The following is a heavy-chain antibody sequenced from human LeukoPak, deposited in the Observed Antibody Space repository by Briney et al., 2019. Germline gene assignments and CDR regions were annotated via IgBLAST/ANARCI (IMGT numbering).Heavy chain of an antibody. J-gene: IGHJ4*02. CDR2: IIPILGIA. CDR1: GGTFSSYA. Sequence: SVKVSCKASGGTFSSYAISWVRQAPGQGLEWMGGIIPILGIANYAQKFQGRVTITADKSTSTAYMELSSLRSEDTAVYYCARVDTAMLTFDYWGQGTLVTVSS. D-gene: IGHD5-18*01. V-gene: IGHV1-69*10. CDR3: ARVDTAMLTFDY.